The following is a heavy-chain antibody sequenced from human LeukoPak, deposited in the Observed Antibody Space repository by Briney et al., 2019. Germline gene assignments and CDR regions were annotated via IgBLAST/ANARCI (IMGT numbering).Heavy chain of an antibody. CDR2: IFPGDSDT. D-gene: IGHD5-24*01. J-gene: IGHJ4*02. V-gene: IGHV5-51*01. Sequence: GESLKISCKGSGYSFTNYWIGWVRQMPGKGLEWMGTIFPGDSDTRYSPSFQGQVTMSADKSISTAYLQWSSLKASDTAMYYCARHAYLATITADFDYWGQGTLVTVSS. CDR1: GYSFTNYW. CDR3: ARHAYLATITADFDY.